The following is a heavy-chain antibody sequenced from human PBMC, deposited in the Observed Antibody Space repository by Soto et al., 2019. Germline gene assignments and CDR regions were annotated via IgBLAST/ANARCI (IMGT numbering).Heavy chain of an antibody. CDR3: ARGWYIQDYYYMDV. CDR1: GGTFSSYT. D-gene: IGHD6-19*01. J-gene: IGHJ6*03. V-gene: IGHV1-69*02. Sequence: QVQLVQSGAEVKKPGSSVKVSCKACGGTFSSYTISWVRQAPGQGPEWMGRIIPILGIANYAQKFQGRVTITADKSTSTAYMELSSLRSEDTAVYYCARGWYIQDYYYMDVWGKGTTVTVSS. CDR2: IIPILGIA.